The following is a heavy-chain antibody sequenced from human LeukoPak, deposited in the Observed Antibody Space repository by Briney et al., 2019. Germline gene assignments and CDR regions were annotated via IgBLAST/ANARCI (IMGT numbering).Heavy chain of an antibody. CDR3: ARHMYYYDSSGYYLDY. CDR1: GGSISSSSYF. CDR2: IYYSGST. D-gene: IGHD3-22*01. J-gene: IGHJ4*02. V-gene: IGHV4-39*01. Sequence: PSETLSLTCTVSGGSISSSSYFWGWIRQPPGKGLEWIGSIYYSGSTYYNPSLKSRFTISVDASKTQFSLKLSSVTAADPAVYYCARHMYYYDSSGYYLDYWGQGTLVTVSS.